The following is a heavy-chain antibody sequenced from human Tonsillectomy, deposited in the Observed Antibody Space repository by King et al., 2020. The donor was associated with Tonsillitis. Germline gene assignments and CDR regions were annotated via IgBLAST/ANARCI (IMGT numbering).Heavy chain of an antibody. CDR3: ARGEGTTGGFDY. Sequence: QLQESGPGLVKPSQTLSLICSVSGGSIRTGDVYCSWIRHPPGKGLEWIGYIYYSVTTYDNPSLQGRVSMSVDASKNQFSLKLRSVTAADTAVYYCARGEGTTGGFDYWGQGTLVTVSS. D-gene: IGHD1-7*01. CDR2: IYYSVTT. CDR1: GGSIRTGDVY. J-gene: IGHJ4*02. V-gene: IGHV4-30-4*01.